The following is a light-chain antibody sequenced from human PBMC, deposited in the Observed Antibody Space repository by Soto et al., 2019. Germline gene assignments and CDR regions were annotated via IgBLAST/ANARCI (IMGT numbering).Light chain of an antibody. Sequence: DIQMTQFPSSLSASVGDRVTITCRASQGIRKDLGWYQQKPGKAPKRLIYAASSLQSGVPSRFSGSGSGTEFTLAISSLQPEDSATFYCLQHSTYPLTFGRGTKVEIK. J-gene: IGKJ4*02. CDR1: QGIRKD. CDR3: LQHSTYPLT. CDR2: AAS. V-gene: IGKV1-17*01.